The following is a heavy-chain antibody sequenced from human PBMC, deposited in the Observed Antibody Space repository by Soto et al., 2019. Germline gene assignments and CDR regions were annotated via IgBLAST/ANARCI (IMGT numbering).Heavy chain of an antibody. D-gene: IGHD3-10*01. CDR2: IYNGGNT. J-gene: IGHJ6*02. V-gene: IGHV4-4*07. CDR3: ARDGSDSYGLDV. CDR1: GGSISSYY. Sequence: SETLSLTFTVSGGSISSYYWSWIRQSAGKGLEWIGRIYNGGNTQYNPSLKSRVTMSADTSKNQFSLRLNSVTAAHTAVYYCARDGSDSYGLDVWGQGTTVTVSS.